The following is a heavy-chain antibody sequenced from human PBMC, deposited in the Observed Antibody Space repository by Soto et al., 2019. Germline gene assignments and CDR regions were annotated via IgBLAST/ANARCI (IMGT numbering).Heavy chain of an antibody. D-gene: IGHD1-26*01. CDR3: ARGGLRSDYYYGMDV. J-gene: IGHJ6*02. CDR1: GYSFTSYW. Sequence: PRETLKISCTRSGYSFTSYWIGWVRQMPGKGLEWMGIIYPGDSDTRYSPSFQGQVTISANKSISTAYLQWSSLKASDTAMYYCARGGLRSDYYYGMDVWGQGTTVTVS. CDR2: IYPGDSDT. V-gene: IGHV5-51*01.